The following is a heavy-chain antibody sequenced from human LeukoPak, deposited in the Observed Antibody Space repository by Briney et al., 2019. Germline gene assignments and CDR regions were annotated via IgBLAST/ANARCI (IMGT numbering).Heavy chain of an antibody. J-gene: IGHJ3*01. CDR1: GFTFSSYW. V-gene: IGHV3-7*01. D-gene: IGHD3-10*01. CDR3: AREEYYGSQDAFDV. CDR2: IKQDGSEK. Sequence: GGSLRLSCAASGFTFSSYWMSWVRQAPGKGLEWVANIKQDGSEKYYVDSVKGRFTISRDNAKNSLYLQMNSLRAEDTAVYYCAREEYYGSQDAFDVWGQGTVVTVSS.